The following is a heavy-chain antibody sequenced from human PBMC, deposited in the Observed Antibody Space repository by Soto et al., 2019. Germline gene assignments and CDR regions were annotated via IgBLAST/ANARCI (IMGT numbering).Heavy chain of an antibody. CDR2: INHSGST. CDR3: ATLHFYGDKRYYFDY. J-gene: IGHJ4*02. CDR1: GGSFSGYY. V-gene: IGHV4-34*01. Sequence: PSETLSLTCAVYGGSFSGYYWSWIRQPPGKGLEWIGEINHSGSTNYNPSLKSRVTISVDTSKNQFSLKLSSVTAADTAVYYCATLHFYGDKRYYFDYWGQGTLVTVS. D-gene: IGHD4-17*01.